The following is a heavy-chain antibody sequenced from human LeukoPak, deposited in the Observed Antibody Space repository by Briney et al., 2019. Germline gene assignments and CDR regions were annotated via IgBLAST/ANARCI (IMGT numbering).Heavy chain of an antibody. V-gene: IGHV3-7*05. CDR3: VRDQAEVRGIMGY. D-gene: IGHD3-10*01. Sequence: GGSLTLSCAASGFTFSDYWMTWVRQAPGEGLEWVANIKPDGSEKYYVDSMKGRFTISRDNADNSLYLQINSLRVEDTAVYSCVRDQAEVRGIMGYWGQGTLVSVSS. CDR2: IKPDGSEK. J-gene: IGHJ4*02. CDR1: GFTFSDYW.